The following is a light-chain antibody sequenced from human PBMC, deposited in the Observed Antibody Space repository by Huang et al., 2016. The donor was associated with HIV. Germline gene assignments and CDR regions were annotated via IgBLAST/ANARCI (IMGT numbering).Light chain of an antibody. CDR1: QSIANY. CDR2: DAS. V-gene: IGKV3-11*01. J-gene: IGKJ4*01. CDR3: QQRGSWPLT. Sequence: EIVLTQSTATLSLSPGERATLSCGASQSIANYLAWYQQKPGQAPRLLLYDASSRATGIPARFSGSGSATDFTLTISILEPDDFAVYYCQQRGSWPLTFGGGTKVDI.